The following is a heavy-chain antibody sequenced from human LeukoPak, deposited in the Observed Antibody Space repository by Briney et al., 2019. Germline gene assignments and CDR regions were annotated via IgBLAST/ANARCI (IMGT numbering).Heavy chain of an antibody. CDR2: ISWDGGST. CDR3: AKDLRGVLRYFDWSDSSYYYYMDV. CDR1: GFTFDDYT. J-gene: IGHJ6*03. D-gene: IGHD3-9*01. V-gene: IGHV3-43*01. Sequence: GGSLRLSCAASGFTFDDYTMHWVRQAPGKGLEWVSLISWDGGSTYYADSVKGRFTISRDNSKNSLHLQMNSLRTEDTALYYCAKDLRGVLRYFDWSDSSYYYYMDVWGKGTTVTVSS.